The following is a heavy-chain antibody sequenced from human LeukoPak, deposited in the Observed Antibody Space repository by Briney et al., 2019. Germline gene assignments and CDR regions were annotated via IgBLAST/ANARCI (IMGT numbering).Heavy chain of an antibody. CDR1: GFTFSSYS. D-gene: IGHD3-3*01. J-gene: IGHJ4*02. V-gene: IGHV3-21*01. Sequence: GGSLRLSCAASGFTFSSYSMNWVRQAPGKGLEWVSSISGSSTYIYYADSVKGRFTISRDNAKNSLYLQMNSLRAEDTAVYYCARGSEWSSGVSDYWGQGTLVTVSS. CDR3: ARGSEWSSGVSDY. CDR2: ISGSSTYI.